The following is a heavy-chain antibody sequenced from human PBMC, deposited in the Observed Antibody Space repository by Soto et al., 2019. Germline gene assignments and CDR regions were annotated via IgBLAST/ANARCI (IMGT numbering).Heavy chain of an antibody. CDR3: ARGSGYSYGSQYYFDY. Sequence: QLQLQESGSGLVKPSQTLSLTCAVSGGSISSGGYSWSWIRQPPGKGLEWIGYIYHSGSTYYNPSLTSRVTISVARSKNQFSLKLSAVTAADTAVYYCARGSGYSYGSQYYFDYWGQGTLVTVSS. CDR1: GGSISSGGYS. D-gene: IGHD5-18*01. CDR2: IYHSGST. J-gene: IGHJ4*02. V-gene: IGHV4-30-2*01.